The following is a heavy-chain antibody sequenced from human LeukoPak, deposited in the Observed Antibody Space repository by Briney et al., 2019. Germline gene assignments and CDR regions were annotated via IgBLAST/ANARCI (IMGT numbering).Heavy chain of an antibody. Sequence: GGSLRLSCAASGFTFDDYAMHWVRQVPGKGPEWVSLILGDGSSTNYADSVKGRFTISRDNSKNSLYLHMNSLRVEDTALYSCAKDRYSSSWYTIDYWGQGTLVTVSS. CDR2: ILGDGSST. CDR3: AKDRYSSSWYTIDY. V-gene: IGHV3-43*02. J-gene: IGHJ4*02. D-gene: IGHD6-13*01. CDR1: GFTFDDYA.